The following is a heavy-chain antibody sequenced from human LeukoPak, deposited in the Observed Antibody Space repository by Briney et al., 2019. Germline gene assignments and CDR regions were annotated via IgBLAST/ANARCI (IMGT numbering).Heavy chain of an antibody. Sequence: PSETLSLTCAVYGGSFSGYYWSWIRQPPGKGLEWIGEINHSGSTNYNPSLKSRVTISVDTSKNQFPLKLSSVTAADTAVYYCASTGYSSYTDYWGQGTLVTVSS. CDR3: ASTGYSSYTDY. J-gene: IGHJ4*02. CDR1: GGSFSGYY. CDR2: INHSGST. D-gene: IGHD6-19*01. V-gene: IGHV4-34*01.